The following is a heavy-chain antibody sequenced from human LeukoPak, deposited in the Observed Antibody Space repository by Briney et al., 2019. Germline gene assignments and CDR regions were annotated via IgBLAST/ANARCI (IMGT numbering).Heavy chain of an antibody. CDR1: GGSISSGGYY. V-gene: IGHV4-31*03. D-gene: IGHD2-15*01. CDR2: IYYSGST. J-gene: IGHJ1*01. CDR3: ALGYCGGGSCYAREYFQH. Sequence: PSQTLSLTCTVSGGSISSGGYYWTWIRQHPGKGLEWFGYIYYSGSTYYNPSLKSRVTISVDTSKNQFSLKLSSVTAADTAVYYCALGYCGGGSCYAREYFQHWGQGTLVTVSS.